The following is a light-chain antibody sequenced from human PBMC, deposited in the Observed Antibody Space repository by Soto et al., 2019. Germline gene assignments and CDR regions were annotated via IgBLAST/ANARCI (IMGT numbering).Light chain of an antibody. J-gene: IGKJ5*01. CDR1: QSVSTY. CDR2: DAS. V-gene: IGKV3-11*01. CDR3: QQRSNWPIT. Sequence: EIVMTQSPATPSLSPGERATHSPRASQSVSTYLAWYQQKPGQAPRLLIYDASNRATGIPARFSGSGSGTDFTLTISSLEPEDFAVYYCQQRSNWPITFGQGTRVEIK.